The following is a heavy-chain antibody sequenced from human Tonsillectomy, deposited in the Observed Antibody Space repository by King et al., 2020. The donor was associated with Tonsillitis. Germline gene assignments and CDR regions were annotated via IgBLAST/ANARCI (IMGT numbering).Heavy chain of an antibody. J-gene: IGHJ3*02. CDR1: GFSLSTSGVG. V-gene: IGHV2-5*02. CDR2: IYWVDDE. CDR3: ARGTTSAAFDI. Sequence: TLKESGPTLVKPTQTLTLTCTFSGFSLSTSGVGVGWVRQPPGKALEWLALIYWVDDERSIPSLKNRLTITKDTSKNQVVLTMTNMDPVDTATYYCARGTTSAAFDIWGQGIMVTVSS. D-gene: IGHD1-26*01.